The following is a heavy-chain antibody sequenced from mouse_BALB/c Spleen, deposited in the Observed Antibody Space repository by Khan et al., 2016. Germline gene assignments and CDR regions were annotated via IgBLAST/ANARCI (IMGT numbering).Heavy chain of an antibody. J-gene: IGHJ1*01. CDR2: IDPANGNT. V-gene: IGHV14-3*02. CDR3: ARWDWYFDV. CDR1: GFNIKDTY. Sequence: MQLEESGAELVKPGASVKLSCTASGFNIKDTYMHWVKQRPEQGLEWIGRIDPANGNTKYDPKFQGKATITADTSSNTAYLQLSSLPSEDTAVYYCARWDWYFDVWGAGTTVTVSS.